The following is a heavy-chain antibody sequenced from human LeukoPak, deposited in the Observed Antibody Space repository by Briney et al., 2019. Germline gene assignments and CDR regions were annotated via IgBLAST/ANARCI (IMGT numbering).Heavy chain of an antibody. D-gene: IGHD3-22*01. V-gene: IGHV4-30-4*02. CDR2: IYYSGST. CDR1: GGSISSGDYY. Sequence: ASETLSLTCTVSGGSISSGDYYWSWIRQPPGKGLEWIGYIYYSGSTYYNPSLKSRVTISVDTSKNQFSLKPSSVTAADTAVYYCARALYYDSSGYYSNYWYFDLWGRGTLVTVSS. J-gene: IGHJ2*01. CDR3: ARALYYDSSGYYSNYWYFDL.